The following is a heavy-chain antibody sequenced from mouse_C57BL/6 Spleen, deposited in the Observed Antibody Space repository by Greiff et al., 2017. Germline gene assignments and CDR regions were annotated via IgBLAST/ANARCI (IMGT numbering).Heavy chain of an antibody. Sequence: EVMLVASGEGLVKPGGSLKLSCAASGFTFSSYAMSWVRQTPEKRLEWVAYISSGGDYIYYADTVKGRFTISRDNARNTLYLQMSSLKSEDTAMYYCTRDGNWDGYAMDYWGQGTSVTVSS. V-gene: IGHV5-9-1*02. CDR2: ISSGGDYI. J-gene: IGHJ4*01. CDR3: TRDGNWDGYAMDY. D-gene: IGHD4-1*01. CDR1: GFTFSSYA.